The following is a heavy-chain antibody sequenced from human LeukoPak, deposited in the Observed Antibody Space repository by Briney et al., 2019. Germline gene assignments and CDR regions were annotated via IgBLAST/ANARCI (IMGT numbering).Heavy chain of an antibody. CDR2: IYYSGST. D-gene: IGHD2-15*01. Sequence: SETLSLTCTVSGGSISSSSYYWGWIRQPPGKGLEWIGRIYYSGSTYYNPSLKSRVTISVDTSNNQFSLKLNSVTAADTAVYYCAREGYCSGGTCYGWIPIDYWGQGTLVTVSS. J-gene: IGHJ4*02. CDR1: GGSISSSSYY. CDR3: AREGYCSGGTCYGWIPIDY. V-gene: IGHV4-39*07.